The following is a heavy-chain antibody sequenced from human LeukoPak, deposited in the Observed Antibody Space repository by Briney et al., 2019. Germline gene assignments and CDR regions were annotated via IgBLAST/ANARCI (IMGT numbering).Heavy chain of an antibody. V-gene: IGHV1-2*02. D-gene: IGHD3-10*01. CDR3: ARGDGSGNSYGLIHDH. Sequence: ASVKVSCKASGYSFTGYYMHWVRQAPGQGLEWMGWLNPNTGGTNYAQKFQGRVTMTRYTSISTGYMELGRLTSDDTAAYYCARGDGSGNSYGLIHDHWGQGTLVIVSS. CDR1: GYSFTGYY. CDR2: LNPNTGGT. J-gene: IGHJ4*02.